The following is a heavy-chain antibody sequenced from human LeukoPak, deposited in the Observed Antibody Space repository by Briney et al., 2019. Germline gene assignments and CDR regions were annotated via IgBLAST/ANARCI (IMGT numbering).Heavy chain of an antibody. Sequence: GGSLRLSCAASGFTFDDYGMSWGRQAPGKGLEWVSGINWNGGSTGYADSVKGRFTISRDNAKNSLYLQMNSLRAEDTALSYCARDYGIAAAGEGDTDYWGQGTLVTVSS. CDR2: INWNGGST. CDR1: GFTFDDYG. J-gene: IGHJ4*02. CDR3: ARDYGIAAAGEGDTDY. D-gene: IGHD6-13*01. V-gene: IGHV3-20*04.